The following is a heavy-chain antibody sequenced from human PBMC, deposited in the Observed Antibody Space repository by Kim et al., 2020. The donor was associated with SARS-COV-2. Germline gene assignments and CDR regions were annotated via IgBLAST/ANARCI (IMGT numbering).Heavy chain of an antibody. Sequence: TTAADSVNGRFTISRDPAKNSLYLEMNSLRADDTAVYYCARGYGDYGYWGQGTLVTVSS. CDR3: ARGYGDYGY. V-gene: IGHV3-11*05. D-gene: IGHD4-17*01. CDR2: T. J-gene: IGHJ4*02.